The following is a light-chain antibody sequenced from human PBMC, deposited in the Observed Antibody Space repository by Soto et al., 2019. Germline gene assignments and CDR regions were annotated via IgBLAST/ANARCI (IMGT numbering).Light chain of an antibody. CDR1: SSNIGSNT. CDR3: ATWDDSLNGYVV. V-gene: IGLV1-44*01. Sequence: QSVLTQPPSASGSPGQRGTISCSGSSSNIGSNTVNWYQQLPGTAPKLLIYSNKQRPSGVPDRFSGSKSGTSASLAISGLQSDDETDYYCATWDDSLNGYVVFGGRTKLTVL. J-gene: IGLJ2*01. CDR2: SNK.